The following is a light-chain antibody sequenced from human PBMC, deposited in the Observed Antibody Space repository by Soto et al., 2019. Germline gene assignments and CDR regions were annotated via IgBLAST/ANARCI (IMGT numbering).Light chain of an antibody. V-gene: IGKV3-20*01. CDR1: QSVTSSY. CDR2: GAS. J-gene: IGKJ1*01. Sequence: EILLTQSPGTLSLSPGEGATLSCRSSQSVTSSYLAWYQQKPGQAPRLLIYGASSRATGITDRFSGSGSRTDFTLTISRLETEDFAVYYCQQYGSSPGTFGQGTKV. CDR3: QQYGSSPGT.